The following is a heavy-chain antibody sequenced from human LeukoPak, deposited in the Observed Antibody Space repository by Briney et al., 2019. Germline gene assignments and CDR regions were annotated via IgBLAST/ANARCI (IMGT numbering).Heavy chain of an antibody. D-gene: IGHD6-13*01. CDR1: GYTFTSYA. CDR2: INTNTGNP. Sequence: ASVKVSCKASGYTFTSYAMNWVRQAPGQGLEWKGWINTNTGNPTYAQGFTGRFVFSLDTSVSTAHLQISSLKAEDTAVYYCARDSGYSSSWFPAGYYYYGMDVWGQGTTVTVSS. J-gene: IGHJ6*02. V-gene: IGHV7-4-1*02. CDR3: ARDSGYSSSWFPAGYYYYGMDV.